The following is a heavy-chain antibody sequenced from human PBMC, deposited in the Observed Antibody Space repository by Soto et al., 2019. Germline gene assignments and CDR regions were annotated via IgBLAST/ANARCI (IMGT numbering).Heavy chain of an antibody. J-gene: IGHJ4*02. D-gene: IGHD2-2*02. CDR1: GFTFSSYG. Sequence: QVQLVESGGGVVQPGRSLRLSCAASGFTFSSYGMHWVRQAPGKGLEWVAVIWYDGSNKYYADSVKGRFTISRDNSNNTLYLQMNSLRAEDTAVYYCARVMECSSTRCYIKGGGLDSWGQGTLVTVSS. CDR2: IWYDGSNK. V-gene: IGHV3-33*01. CDR3: ARVMECSSTRCYIKGGGLDS.